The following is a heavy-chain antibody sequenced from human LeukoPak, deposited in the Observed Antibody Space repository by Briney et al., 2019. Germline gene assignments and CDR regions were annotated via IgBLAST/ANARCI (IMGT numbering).Heavy chain of an antibody. Sequence: GGSLRLSCAASGFDFGAYEMNWVRQAPGKGLEWVAYFAGSDTTKYYADTVRGRFTISSDNAKNSLYLQMNSLRAENTTLYFGTTPGYHLDAWGQGTLVTVSS. CDR1: GFDFGAYE. D-gene: IGHD3-9*01. V-gene: IGHV3-48*03. CDR2: FAGSDTTK. CDR3: TTPGYHLDA. J-gene: IGHJ5*02.